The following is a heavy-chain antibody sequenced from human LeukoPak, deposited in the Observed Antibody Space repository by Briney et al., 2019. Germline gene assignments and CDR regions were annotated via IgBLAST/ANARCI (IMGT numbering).Heavy chain of an antibody. CDR2: ISGSGGGT. J-gene: IGHJ4*02. CDR3: AKAHLPHGDYLYY. CDR1: GFTFSSYS. D-gene: IGHD4-17*01. V-gene: IGHV3-23*01. Sequence: GGSLRLSCAASGFTFSSYSMNWVRQAPGKGLEWVSAISGSGGGTYYADSVKGRFTISRDNSKNTLYLQMNSLRAEDTAVYYCAKAHLPHGDYLYYWGQGTLVTVSS.